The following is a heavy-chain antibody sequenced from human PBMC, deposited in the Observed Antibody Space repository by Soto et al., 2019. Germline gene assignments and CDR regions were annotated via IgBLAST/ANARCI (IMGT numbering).Heavy chain of an antibody. CDR3: VKGRSSSQQEYYYYYYGMDV. V-gene: IGHV3-23*01. CDR1: GFTFSSYA. Sequence: GGSLRLSCAASGFTFSSYAMSWVRQAPGKGLEWVSAISGSGGSTYYADSVKGRFTISRDNSKNTLYLQMNSLRAEDTAVYYCVKGRSSSQQEYYYYYYGMDVWGQGTTVTVSS. D-gene: IGHD6-13*01. J-gene: IGHJ6*02. CDR2: ISGSGGST.